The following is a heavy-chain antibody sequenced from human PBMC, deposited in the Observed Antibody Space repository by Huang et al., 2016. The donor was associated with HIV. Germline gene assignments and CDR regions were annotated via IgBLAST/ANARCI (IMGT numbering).Heavy chain of an antibody. J-gene: IGHJ5*01. Sequence: QVQLEQWGAGLLKPSETLSLTCAVYGGSFSGSFWNWFRQSPGKGLEWIGQINHAGVTDYNPSLKSRATISVDTSKNQFSLKLTSVTAADTAIYYCAREIMISFGGPFDSWGHGNLVTVSS. CDR2: INHAGVT. V-gene: IGHV4-34*02. D-gene: IGHD3-16*01. CDR1: GGSFSGSF. CDR3: AREIMISFGGPFDS.